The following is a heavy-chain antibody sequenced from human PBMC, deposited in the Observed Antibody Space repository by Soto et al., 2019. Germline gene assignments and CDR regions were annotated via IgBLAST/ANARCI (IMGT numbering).Heavy chain of an antibody. J-gene: IGHJ3*02. CDR2: ISYDGSNK. Sequence: QVQLVESGGGVVQPGRSLRLSCAASGFTFSSYGMHWVRQAPGKGRGWVAVISYDGSNKYYADSVKGRFTISRDNSKNTLYLQMNSLRAEDTAVYYCAKSRYGDYAISDAFDIWGQGTMVTVSS. V-gene: IGHV3-30*18. D-gene: IGHD4-17*01. CDR1: GFTFSSYG. CDR3: AKSRYGDYAISDAFDI.